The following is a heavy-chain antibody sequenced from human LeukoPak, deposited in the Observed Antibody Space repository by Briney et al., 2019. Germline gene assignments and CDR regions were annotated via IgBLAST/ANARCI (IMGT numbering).Heavy chain of an antibody. D-gene: IGHD1-26*01. CDR2: IYTSGST. V-gene: IGHV4-4*07. CDR1: GGSISSYY. Sequence: PSETLSLTCTVSGGSISSYYWNWIRQPPGKGLEWIGRIYTSGSTNYNPSLKSRVTMSVDTSKNQFSLKLSSVTAADTAVYYCARGGSYQIFGYWGQGTLVTVSS. J-gene: IGHJ4*02. CDR3: ARGGSYQIFGY.